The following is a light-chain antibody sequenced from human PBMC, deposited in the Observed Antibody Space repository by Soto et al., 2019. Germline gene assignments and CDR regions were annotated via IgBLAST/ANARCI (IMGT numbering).Light chain of an antibody. Sequence: EIVLTQSPGTLSLSPGKRATFSCSAIQSISSSYLAWYQQRHGQAPSLLIYGASSRATGIPDRFSGSGSGTELTITISRLEPEDFEVYYCQQYGSSSWTFGQGTKVDIK. CDR2: GAS. J-gene: IGKJ1*01. V-gene: IGKV3-20*01. CDR3: QQYGSSSWT. CDR1: QSISSSY.